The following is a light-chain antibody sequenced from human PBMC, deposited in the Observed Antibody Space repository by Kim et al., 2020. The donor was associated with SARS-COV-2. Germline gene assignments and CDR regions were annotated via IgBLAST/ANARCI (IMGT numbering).Light chain of an antibody. Sequence: GDRVTITCRASQSISSYLNWYQQKPGKAPKLLINAASSLQSGVPSRFSGSGSGTDFTLTISSLQPEDFATYYCQQSYSIPFTFGGGTKVDIK. CDR2: AAS. V-gene: IGKV1-39*01. CDR3: QQSYSIPFT. CDR1: QSISSY. J-gene: IGKJ4*01.